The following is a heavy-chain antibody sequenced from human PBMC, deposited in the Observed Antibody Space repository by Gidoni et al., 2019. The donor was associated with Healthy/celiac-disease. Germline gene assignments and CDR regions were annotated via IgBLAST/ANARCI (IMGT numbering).Heavy chain of an antibody. V-gene: IGHV3-23*01. Sequence: EVQLLESGGGLVQPGGSLRLSCAASGFTFSSYAMSWVRQAPGTGLEWVSAISGSGGSTNYAASVKGRFTISRDNSKNTLYLQMNSLRAEDTAVYYCAKDLGFGSAVTIFGVVIIDYWGQGALVTVSS. CDR3: AKDLGFGSAVTIFGVVIIDY. D-gene: IGHD3-3*01. CDR1: GFTFSSYA. J-gene: IGHJ4*01. CDR2: ISGSGGST.